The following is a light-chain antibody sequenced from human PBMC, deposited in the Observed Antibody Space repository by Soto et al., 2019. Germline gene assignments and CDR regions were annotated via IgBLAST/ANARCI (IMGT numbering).Light chain of an antibody. J-gene: IGLJ1*01. Sequence: QSVLTQPASVSGSPGQSITISCTGTSSDLGSYNLVSWYQQHPGKAPKLMIYEGSKWPSGVSNRFSGSKSGTTASLTISGLQAEDEADYYCCSYATSGAFVFGTGTKVTVL. CDR1: SSDLGSYNL. V-gene: IGLV2-23*01. CDR3: CSYATSGAFV. CDR2: EGS.